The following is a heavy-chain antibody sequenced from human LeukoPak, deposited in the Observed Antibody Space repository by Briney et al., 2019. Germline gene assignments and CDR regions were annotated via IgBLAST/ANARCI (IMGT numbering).Heavy chain of an antibody. V-gene: IGHV4-39*01. D-gene: IGHD6-13*01. Sequence: PSETLSLTCTVSGGSISSSSYYWGWIRQPPGKGLEWIGSIYYSGSTYYNPSLKSRVTISVDTSKNQFSLKLSSVTAADTAVYYCARQLIPRIAAAGTMEDYWGQGTLVTVSS. CDR2: IYYSGST. CDR1: GGSISSSSYY. J-gene: IGHJ4*02. CDR3: ARQLIPRIAAAGTMEDY.